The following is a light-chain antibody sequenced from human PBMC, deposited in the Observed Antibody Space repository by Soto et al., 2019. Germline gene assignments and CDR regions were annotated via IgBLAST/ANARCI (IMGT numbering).Light chain of an antibody. V-gene: IGLV4-60*03. J-gene: IGLJ2*01. CDR1: SGHSSYI. Sequence: QAVVTQSSSASASLGSSVKLTCTLSSGHSSYIIAWHQQQPGKAPRYLMNLEGSGSYNKGSGVPDRFSGSSSGADRYLTISNLQSEDETDYYCETWDSNTVVFGGGTKVTVL. CDR3: ETWDSNTVV. CDR2: LEGSGSY.